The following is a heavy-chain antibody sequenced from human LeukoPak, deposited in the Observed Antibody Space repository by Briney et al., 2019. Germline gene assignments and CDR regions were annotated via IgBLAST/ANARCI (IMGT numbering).Heavy chain of an antibody. Sequence: SETLSLTCTVSGGSISSYYWSWIRQPPGKGLEWIGYIFYSGSTNYNPSLKSRVTISVDTSKNQFSLKLSSVTAADTAVYYCARHGSVSSGALVWGQGTLSPSPQ. CDR3: ARHGSVSSGALV. CDR1: GGSISSYY. J-gene: IGHJ4*02. CDR2: IFYSGST. V-gene: IGHV4-59*08. D-gene: IGHD3-22*01.